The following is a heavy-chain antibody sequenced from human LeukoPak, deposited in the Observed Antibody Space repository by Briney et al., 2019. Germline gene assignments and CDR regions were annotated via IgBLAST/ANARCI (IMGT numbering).Heavy chain of an antibody. CDR2: IYYSGST. CDR1: GGSISSYY. Sequence: PSETLSLTCTVSGGSISSYYWSWIRQPPGKGLEWIGYIYYSGSTNYNPSLKSRVTISVDTSKNQFSLKLSSVTAADTAAYYCARANLDYYYGMDVWGKGTTVTVSS. J-gene: IGHJ6*04. V-gene: IGHV4-59*12. CDR3: ARANLDYYYGMDV.